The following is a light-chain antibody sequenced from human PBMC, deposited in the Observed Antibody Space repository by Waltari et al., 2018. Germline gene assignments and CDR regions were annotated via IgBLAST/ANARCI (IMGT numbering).Light chain of an antibody. V-gene: IGKV1-39*01. CDR1: QTISNY. CDR3: QQGYSVPYT. J-gene: IGKJ2*01. CDR2: AAS. Sequence: DIKMTHALSSLSASVGDRTIITCRTSQTISNYLNWYQQKPGKAPKVLISAASTLESGVPDRFSGSRSGTDFTLIITSLQPEDFATYYCQQGYSVPYTFGQGTKLEIK.